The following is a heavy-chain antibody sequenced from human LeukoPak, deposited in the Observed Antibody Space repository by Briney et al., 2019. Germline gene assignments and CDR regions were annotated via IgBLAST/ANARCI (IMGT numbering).Heavy chain of an antibody. CDR2: IYYSGST. J-gene: IGHJ1*01. CDR3: ARGLYGAAAGTH. Sequence: SETLSLTCTVSGDSICRYYWSWIRQPPGKGLEWIGYIYYSGSTNSNPSLKSRVTISVDTSKNQFSLKLRSVTAADTAVYYCARGLYGAAAGTHWGQGTQVAVSS. D-gene: IGHD6-13*01. V-gene: IGHV4-59*01. CDR1: GDSICRYY.